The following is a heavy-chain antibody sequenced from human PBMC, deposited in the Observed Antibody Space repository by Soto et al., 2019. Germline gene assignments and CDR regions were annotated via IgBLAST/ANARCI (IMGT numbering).Heavy chain of an antibody. D-gene: IGHD3-22*01. CDR1: GGTFSSYA. CDR3: ARETTMIVRAAFDI. V-gene: IGHV1-69*13. Sequence: ASVKVSCKASGGTFSSYAISWVRQAPGQGLEWMGGIIPIFGTANYAQKFQGRVTITADESTSTAYMELSSLRSEDTAVYYCARETTMIVRAAFDIWGQGTMVTVSS. J-gene: IGHJ3*02. CDR2: IIPIFGTA.